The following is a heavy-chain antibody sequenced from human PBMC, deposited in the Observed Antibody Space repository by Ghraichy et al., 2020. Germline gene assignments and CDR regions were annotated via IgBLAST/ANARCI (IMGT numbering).Heavy chain of an antibody. CDR1: GFTFSSYA. J-gene: IGHJ5*02. D-gene: IGHD1-26*01. Sequence: GGSLRLSCAASGFTFSSYAMSWVRQAPGKGLEWVSAISGSGGSTYYADSVKGRFTISRDNSKNTLYLQMNSLRAEDTAVYYCAKEGLWSGSYYMHNWFDPWGQGTLVTVSS. CDR3: AKEGLWSGSYYMHNWFDP. CDR2: ISGSGGST. V-gene: IGHV3-23*01.